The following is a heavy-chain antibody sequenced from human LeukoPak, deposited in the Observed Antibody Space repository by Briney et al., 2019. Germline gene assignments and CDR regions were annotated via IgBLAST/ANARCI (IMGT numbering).Heavy chain of an antibody. CDR3: ARDFSSAMVTLPFDY. V-gene: IGHV3-30*04. CDR1: GFTFSSYA. J-gene: IGHJ4*02. CDR2: ISYDGSNK. D-gene: IGHD5-18*01. Sequence: GGSLRLSCAASGFTFSSYAMHWVRQAPGKGLEWVAVISYDGSNKYYADSVKGRFTISRDNSKNTLYLQMNSLRTEDTAVYYCARDFSSAMVTLPFDYWGQGTLVTVSS.